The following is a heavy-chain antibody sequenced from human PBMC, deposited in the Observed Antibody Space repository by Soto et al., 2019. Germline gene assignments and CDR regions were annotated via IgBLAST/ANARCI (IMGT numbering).Heavy chain of an antibody. Sequence: EVQLLESGGGLVQPGGSLRLSCAASGFTFSSYAMSWVRQAPGKGLEWVSAISGSGGSTYYADSVKGRFTISRDNSKNTLYLQMNSLRAEDTAVYYCAKLRGKRPELLGNFDYWGQGTLVTVSS. V-gene: IGHV3-23*01. J-gene: IGHJ4*02. D-gene: IGHD1-26*01. CDR1: GFTFSSYA. CDR3: AKLRGKRPELLGNFDY. CDR2: ISGSGGST.